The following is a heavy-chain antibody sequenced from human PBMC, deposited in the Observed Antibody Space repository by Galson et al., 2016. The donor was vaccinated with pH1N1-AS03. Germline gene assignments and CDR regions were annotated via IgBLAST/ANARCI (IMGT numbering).Heavy chain of an antibody. J-gene: IGHJ6*02. CDR1: GFTFSGYT. Sequence: LRLSCAASGFTFSGYTMSWVRQAPGKGLEWVSFISSSSTYIYYADSLKGRFTISRDNAKNSPYLQMNSLRVEDTAVYYCARDDSSSWDRYYYYGMDVWGQGTTVTVSS. CDR2: ISSSSTYI. V-gene: IGHV3-21*01. D-gene: IGHD6-13*01. CDR3: ARDDSSSWDRYYYYGMDV.